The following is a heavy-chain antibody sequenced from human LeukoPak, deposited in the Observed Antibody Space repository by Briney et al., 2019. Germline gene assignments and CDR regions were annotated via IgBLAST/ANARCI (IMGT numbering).Heavy chain of an antibody. Sequence: GGSLRLSCAASGFTFSSYAMRWVRQAPGKGLEWVAVISYDGSNKYYADSVKGRFTISRDNSKNTLYLQMNSLRAEDTAVYYCARTGVSGSSEEYYFDYWGQGTLVTVSS. CDR2: ISYDGSNK. CDR1: GFTFSSYA. J-gene: IGHJ4*02. CDR3: ARTGVSGSSEEYYFDY. V-gene: IGHV3-30-3*01. D-gene: IGHD3-10*01.